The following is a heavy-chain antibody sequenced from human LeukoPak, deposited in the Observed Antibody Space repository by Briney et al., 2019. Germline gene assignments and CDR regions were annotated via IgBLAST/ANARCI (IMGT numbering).Heavy chain of an antibody. J-gene: IGHJ5*02. D-gene: IGHD7-27*01. V-gene: IGHV4-34*01. CDR2: INHSGST. CDR1: GGSFSGYY. Sequence: SETLSLTCAVYGGSFSGYYWSWIRQPPGKGLEWIGKINHSGSTNYNPSLKSRVTISVDTSKNQFSLKLSSVTAADTAVYYCARGPWGSGSPGHNWFDPWGQGTLVTVSS. CDR3: ARGPWGSGSPGHNWFDP.